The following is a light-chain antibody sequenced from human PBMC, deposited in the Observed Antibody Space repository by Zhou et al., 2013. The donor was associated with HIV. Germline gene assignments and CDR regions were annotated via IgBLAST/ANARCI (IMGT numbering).Light chain of an antibody. Sequence: EIVLTQSPDTLSLSPGERAILSCRASQSVSNYLAWYRQKPGQAPRLLIYSASSRATGIPDRFSGSGSGTDFTLTISRLEPEDFAVYYCQQRSNWPPYTFGQGTKLEIK. CDR1: QSVSNY. V-gene: IGKV3D-20*02. CDR2: SAS. CDR3: QQRSNWPPYT. J-gene: IGKJ2*01.